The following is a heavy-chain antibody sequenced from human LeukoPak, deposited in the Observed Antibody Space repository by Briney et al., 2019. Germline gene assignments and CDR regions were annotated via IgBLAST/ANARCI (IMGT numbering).Heavy chain of an antibody. J-gene: IGHJ4*02. CDR1: GFTFSSYA. CDR2: ISGSGGST. V-gene: IGHV3-23*01. CDR3: AMVGLSSSSVAWGFDY. D-gene: IGHD6-6*01. Sequence: GGSLRLSCAASGFTFSSYAMSWVRQAPGKGLEWVSAISGSGGSTYYADSVKGRFTISRDNSKNTLYLQMNSLRAEDTAVYYCAMVGLSSSSVAWGFDYWGQGTLVTVSS.